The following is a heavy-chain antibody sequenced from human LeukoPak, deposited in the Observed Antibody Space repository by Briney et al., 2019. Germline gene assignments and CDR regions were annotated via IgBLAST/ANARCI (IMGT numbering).Heavy chain of an antibody. D-gene: IGHD3-22*01. CDR2: INPNSGGT. CDR1: GYTFTGYY. CDR3: ARGYYDSSGYYKFGFDY. Sequence: GASVKVSCKASGYTFTGYYMHWVRQAPGQGLEWMGWINPNSGGTNYAQKFQGWVTMTRDTSISTAYMELSRLRSDDTAVYYCARGYYDSSGYYKFGFDYWGQGTLVTVSS. J-gene: IGHJ4*02. V-gene: IGHV1-2*04.